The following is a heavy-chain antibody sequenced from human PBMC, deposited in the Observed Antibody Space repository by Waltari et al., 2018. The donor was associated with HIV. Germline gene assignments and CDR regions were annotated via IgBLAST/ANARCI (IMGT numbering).Heavy chain of an antibody. J-gene: IGHJ4*02. CDR1: GFTFDDYA. CDR3: AKDLAPYGSHGWSLDY. CDR2: IGWNSGSI. D-gene: IGHD6-19*01. Sequence: EVQLVESGGGLVQPGRSLRLSCAASGFTFDDYAMHWVRQAPGKGLEWVSGIGWNSGSIVYADSVKGRFTISRDNAKNSLYLQMNSLRAEDTALYYCAKDLAPYGSHGWSLDYWGQGTLVTVSS. V-gene: IGHV3-9*01.